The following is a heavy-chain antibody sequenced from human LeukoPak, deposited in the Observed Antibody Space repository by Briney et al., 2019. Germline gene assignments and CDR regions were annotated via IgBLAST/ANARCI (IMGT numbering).Heavy chain of an antibody. CDR1: GFTFDDYA. CDR3: AKGTSSWHEFDS. CDR2: ITWDGDST. J-gene: IGHJ4*02. D-gene: IGHD6-13*01. V-gene: IGHV3-43D*03. Sequence: PGGSLRLSYAASGFTFDDYAMSWVRQAPGKGLEWVSLITWDGDSTYYADSVKGRFTISRDNRKNYLYLQMNSLRAEDTALYYCAKGTSSWHEFDSWGQGTLVTVSS.